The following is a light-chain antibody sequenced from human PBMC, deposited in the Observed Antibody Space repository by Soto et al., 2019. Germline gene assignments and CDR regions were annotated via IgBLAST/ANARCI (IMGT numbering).Light chain of an antibody. Sequence: ILLTQSPSSLSASIGDRVTITCQASQDISNYLNWYQQKPGKVPKLLIYDASNLEGGVPSRFSGSGSGTDFTFTINSLQPEDIATYYCQQYDNLPLTFGGGTKVDIK. CDR3: QQYDNLPLT. V-gene: IGKV1-33*01. CDR1: QDISNY. J-gene: IGKJ4*01. CDR2: DAS.